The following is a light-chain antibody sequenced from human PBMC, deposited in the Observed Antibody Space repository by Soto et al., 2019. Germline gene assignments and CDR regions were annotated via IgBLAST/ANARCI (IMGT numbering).Light chain of an antibody. CDR1: SSNIGSNY. V-gene: IGLV1-47*01. J-gene: IGLJ3*02. Sequence: QSVLTQPPSASGTPGQRVTISCSGSSSNIGSNYVYWYQQLPGTAPKLLIYRNNQRPSGVPDRFSGSKSGTSASLAISGPRSEDEADDYCAAWDDSLSGGVFGGGTKLTVL. CDR3: AAWDDSLSGGV. CDR2: RNN.